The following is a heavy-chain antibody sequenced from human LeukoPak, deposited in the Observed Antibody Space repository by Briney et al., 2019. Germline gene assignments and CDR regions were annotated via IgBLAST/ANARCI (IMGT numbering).Heavy chain of an antibody. CDR2: ISSSSSYI. D-gene: IGHD1-26*01. J-gene: IGHJ3*02. CDR3: ARDRGSYYAAGAFDI. V-gene: IGHV3-21*01. CDR1: GFTFSSYS. Sequence: GGSLRLSCAASGFTFSSYSMNWVRQAPGKGLEWVSSISSSSSYIYYADSVKGRLTISRDNAKNSLYLQMNSLRAEDTAVYYCARDRGSYYAAGAFDIWGQGTMVTVSS.